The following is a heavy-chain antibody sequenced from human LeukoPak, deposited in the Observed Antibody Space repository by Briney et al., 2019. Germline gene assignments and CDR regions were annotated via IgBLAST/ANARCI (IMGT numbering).Heavy chain of an antibody. Sequence: SETLSLTCTVSGGSISSYYWSWIRQPPGNGLEWIGYIYYSGSTNYNPSLKSRVTISVDTSKNQFSLKLSSVTAADTAVYYCAGTPVYDFWSGYYMTPNWFDPWGQGTLVTVSS. CDR1: GGSISSYY. CDR2: IYYSGST. J-gene: IGHJ5*02. CDR3: AGTPVYDFWSGYYMTPNWFDP. D-gene: IGHD3-3*01. V-gene: IGHV4-59*01.